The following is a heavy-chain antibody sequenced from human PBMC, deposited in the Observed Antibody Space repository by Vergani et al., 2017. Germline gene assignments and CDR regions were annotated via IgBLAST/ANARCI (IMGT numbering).Heavy chain of an antibody. D-gene: IGHD6-13*01. CDR1: GASISSGSYY. Sequence: QVQLQESGPGLVRPSQTLSLTCTVSGASISSGSYYWSWFRQPAGKRLEWIGRFYTGGGTNYNPSLKSRVTISVDTSKNQFSLQLSSVTAADTAVYYCARDPLYSNTWPFLLLEMDVWGQGTTVTDSS. J-gene: IGHJ6*02. CDR2: FYTGGGT. V-gene: IGHV4-61*02. CDR3: ARDPLYSNTWPFLLLEMDV.